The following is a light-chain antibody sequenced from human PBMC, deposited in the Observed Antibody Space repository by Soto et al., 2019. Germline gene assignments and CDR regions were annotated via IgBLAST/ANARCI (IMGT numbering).Light chain of an antibody. J-gene: IGKJ1*01. CDR3: QQYGNSPST. CDR1: QSVFSSY. V-gene: IGKV3-20*01. CDR2: GAS. Sequence: EIVLTQSPGTLSLSPGETATLSCRASQSVFSSYLAWYQQRHGQANRLLIYGASTRPTGIPDRFSGSGSGTDLTLTISRLEPEDFEVYYCQQYGNSPSTFGQGTKVDIK.